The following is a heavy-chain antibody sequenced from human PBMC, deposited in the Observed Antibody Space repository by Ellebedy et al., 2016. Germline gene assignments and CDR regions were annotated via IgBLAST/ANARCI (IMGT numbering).Heavy chain of an antibody. J-gene: IGHJ4*02. V-gene: IGHV4-59*12. D-gene: IGHD3-10*01. CDR2: IYYSGST. CDR3: ARGIYGSGSVDY. CDR1: GGSMSSYY. Sequence: SETLSLTCTVSGGSMSSYYWSWIRQPPGKGLEWIGYIYYSGSTNYNPSLKSRVTISVDKSKNQFSLRLSSVTAADTAVYFCARGIYGSGSVDYWGQGTLVTVSS.